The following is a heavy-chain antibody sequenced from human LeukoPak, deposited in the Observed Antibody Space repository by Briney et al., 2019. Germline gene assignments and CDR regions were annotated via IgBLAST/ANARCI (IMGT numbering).Heavy chain of an antibody. CDR2: IYPGDSDT. CDR1: GYSFANYW. J-gene: IGHJ4*02. D-gene: IGHD3-10*01. Sequence: GESLKISCKGSGYSFANYWIGWVRQMPGKGLEWMGIIYPGDSDTKYSPSFQGQVTISADKSISTAYLQWSSLKASGTAIYYCARTYYYGSGSYYIFGYWGQGTLVTVSS. CDR3: ARTYYYGSGSYYIFGY. V-gene: IGHV5-51*01.